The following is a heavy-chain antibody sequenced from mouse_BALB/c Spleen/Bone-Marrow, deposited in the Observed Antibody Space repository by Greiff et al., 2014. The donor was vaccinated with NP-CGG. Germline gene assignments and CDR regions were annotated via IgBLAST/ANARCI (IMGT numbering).Heavy chain of an antibody. CDR2: INPSNGRA. Sequence: QVQLQQSGAELVKPEASVKLSCKASGYTFTSYWMHWVKQRPGQGLEWIGEINPSNGRADYNEKFRSKATLTVDRSSSTAYMQLSSLTSEDSAVYYCARAGGYDGFAYWGQGTLVTVSA. V-gene: IGHV1S81*02. D-gene: IGHD2-2*01. CDR1: GYTFTSYW. CDR3: ARAGGYDGFAY. J-gene: IGHJ3*01.